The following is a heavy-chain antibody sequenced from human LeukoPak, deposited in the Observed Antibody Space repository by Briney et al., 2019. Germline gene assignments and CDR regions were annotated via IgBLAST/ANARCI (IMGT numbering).Heavy chain of an antibody. CDR1: GFTFSDHY. Sequence: PGGSLRLSCAASGFTFSDHYMDWVRLGPGKGLEWVSHVNWNGGTTAYADSVKGRFTISRDNAKNSLYLQMNSLRAEDTALYYCAREWAVATPAFDLWGQGTMVTVSS. CDR3: AREWAVATPAFDL. D-gene: IGHD5-12*01. J-gene: IGHJ3*01. V-gene: IGHV3-20*04. CDR2: VNWNGGTT.